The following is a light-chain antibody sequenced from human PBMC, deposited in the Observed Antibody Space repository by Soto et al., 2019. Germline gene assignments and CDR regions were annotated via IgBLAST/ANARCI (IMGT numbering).Light chain of an antibody. J-gene: IGKJ2*01. Sequence: DIQMTQSPSTLSASVGDRVTITCRASQSISSWLAWYQQKPGKAPKLLIYKASSLESRVPSRLSGSGSGTKFTLTISSLQPNDFATYYCQQYNSYPYTLGQGTKLEIK. CDR3: QQYNSYPYT. CDR1: QSISSW. V-gene: IGKV1-5*03. CDR2: KAS.